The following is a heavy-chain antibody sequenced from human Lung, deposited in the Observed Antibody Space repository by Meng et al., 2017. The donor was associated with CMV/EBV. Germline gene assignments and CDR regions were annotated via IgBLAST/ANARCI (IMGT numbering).Heavy chain of an antibody. CDR1: EFTFNSYA. V-gene: IGHV3-30*04. Sequence: SCAASEFTFNSYAMHWVRQAPGKGLEWVAIISYDGRDKYYAESVKGRFTISRDNSKNTLYLQMNSLRTEDTALYFCTREGRLNWFDPWDQGTLVTVDS. CDR3: TREGRLNWFDP. J-gene: IGHJ5*02. CDR2: ISYDGRDK.